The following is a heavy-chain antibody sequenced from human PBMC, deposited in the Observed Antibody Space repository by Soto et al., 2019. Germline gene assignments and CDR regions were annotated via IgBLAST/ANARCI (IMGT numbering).Heavy chain of an antibody. Sequence: GGSLRLSCAASGFTFSSYAMSWVRQAPGKGLEWVSAISGSGGSTYYADSVKGRFTISRDNSKNTLYLQMNSLRAEDTAVYYCAAYSYIYDSSGYYSSPFVTYWGQGTLVTVSS. CDR2: ISGSGGST. CDR1: GFTFSSYA. CDR3: AAYSYIYDSSGYYSSPFVTY. J-gene: IGHJ4*02. V-gene: IGHV3-23*01. D-gene: IGHD3-22*01.